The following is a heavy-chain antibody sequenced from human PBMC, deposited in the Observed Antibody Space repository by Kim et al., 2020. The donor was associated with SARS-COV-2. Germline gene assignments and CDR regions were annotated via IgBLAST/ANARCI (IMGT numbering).Heavy chain of an antibody. D-gene: IGHD6-19*01. CDR3: ARAVAGTNCFDS. CDR2: INTDGSST. V-gene: IGHV3-74*03. J-gene: IGHJ5*01. CDR1: GFTFSSFW. Sequence: GGSLRLSCAASGFTFSSFWMDWVRQVPGKGLVWVARINTDGSSTTYADSVKGQFTISRDNAMDTLSLQMNSLSAEDTAVYYCARAVAGTNCFDSWGQGTL.